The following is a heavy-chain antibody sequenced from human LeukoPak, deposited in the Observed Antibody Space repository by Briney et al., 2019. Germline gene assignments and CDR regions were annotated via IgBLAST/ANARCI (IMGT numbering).Heavy chain of an antibody. CDR2: INHSGST. J-gene: IGHJ4*02. CDR3: ARTILRYFDWRLDY. CDR1: GGSFSGYY. D-gene: IGHD3-9*01. Sequence: SETLSLTCAVSGGSFSGYYWSWIRQPPGKGLEWIGEINHSGSTNYNPSPKSRVTISVDTSKNQFSLKLSSVTAADTAVYYCARTILRYFDWRLDYWGQGTLVTVSS. V-gene: IGHV4-34*01.